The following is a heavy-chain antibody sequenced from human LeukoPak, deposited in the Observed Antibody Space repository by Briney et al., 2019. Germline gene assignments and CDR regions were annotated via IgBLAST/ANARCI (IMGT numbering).Heavy chain of an antibody. CDR3: ATYRYGGSYPYYFDY. V-gene: IGHV3-23*01. D-gene: IGHD1-26*01. CDR2: ISGSGGST. Sequence: PGGSLRLSCAASGFTFSSYAMSWVRQAPGKGLEWVSAISGSGGSTYYADSVKGRFTISRDNSKNTLYLQMNSLRAEDTAVYYCATYRYGGSYPYYFDYWGQGTLVTVSS. J-gene: IGHJ4*02. CDR1: GFTFSSYA.